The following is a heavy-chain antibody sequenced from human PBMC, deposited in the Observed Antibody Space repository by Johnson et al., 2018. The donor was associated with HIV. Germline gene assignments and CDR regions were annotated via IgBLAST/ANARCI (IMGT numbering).Heavy chain of an antibody. V-gene: IGHV3-64*01. D-gene: IGHD6-19*01. CDR3: ARARAKVVAGLDAFDI. Sequence: VQLVESGGGLVQPGGSLRLSCAASGFTFSNFPMHLVRQAPGKGLEYVSSISNTGDSPYYANSVKGRFTISRDNSKNTLYLQMGSLRVEDMATYYCARARAKVVAGLDAFDIWGQGTMVTVSS. CDR1: GFTFSNFP. CDR2: ISNTGDSP. J-gene: IGHJ3*02.